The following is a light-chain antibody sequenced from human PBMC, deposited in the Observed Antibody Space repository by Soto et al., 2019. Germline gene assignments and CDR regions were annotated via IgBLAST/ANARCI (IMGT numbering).Light chain of an antibody. J-gene: IGKJ1*01. CDR1: QTVNNNY. Sequence: EIVLTQSPGTLSLSPGERATLSCRASQTVNNNYLAWYQQKPGQAPRLFIYGASTRATGIPDRFSGSGSGTDLTLTISRLEPEDFAVYYCQQYGSSRTFGQGTKVDIK. CDR2: GAS. V-gene: IGKV3-20*01. CDR3: QQYGSSRT.